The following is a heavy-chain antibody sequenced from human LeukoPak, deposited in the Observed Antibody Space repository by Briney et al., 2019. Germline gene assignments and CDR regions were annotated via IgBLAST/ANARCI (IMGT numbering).Heavy chain of an antibody. J-gene: IGHJ4*02. CDR1: GGSISSYF. D-gene: IGHD3-3*01. V-gene: IGHV4-59*01. Sequence: PSETLSLTCTVSGGSISSYFWTWIRQPPGKGLEWIGYISYSGTTNYNPSLKSRVTISVDTSKNQFSLKLSSVTAADTAVYYCARSSSDFWSGFDYWGQGTLVTVSS. CDR3: ARSSSDFWSGFDY. CDR2: ISYSGTT.